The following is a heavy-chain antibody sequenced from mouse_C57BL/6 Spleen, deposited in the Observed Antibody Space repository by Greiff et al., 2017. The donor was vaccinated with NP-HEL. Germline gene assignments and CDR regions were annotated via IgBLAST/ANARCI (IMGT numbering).Heavy chain of an antibody. D-gene: IGHD2-5*01. CDR1: GFTFSSYA. J-gene: IGHJ4*01. Sequence: EVMLVESGEGLVKPGGSLKLSCAASGFTFSSYAMSWVRQTPEKRLEWVAYISSGGDYIYYADTVKGRFTISRDNARITLYLQMSNLKSEDTAMYYCTRDSNLYAMDYWGQGTSVTVSS. CDR2: ISSGGDYI. V-gene: IGHV5-9-1*02. CDR3: TRDSNLYAMDY.